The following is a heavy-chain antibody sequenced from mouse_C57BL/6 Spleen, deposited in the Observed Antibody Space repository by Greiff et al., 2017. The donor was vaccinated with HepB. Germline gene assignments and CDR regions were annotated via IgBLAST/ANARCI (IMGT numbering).Heavy chain of an antibody. CDR1: GYAFTNYL. CDR2: INPGSGGT. J-gene: IGHJ1*03. Sequence: VKLQESGAELVRPGTSVKVSCKASGYAFTNYLIEWVKQRPGQGLEWIGVINPGSGGTNYNEKFKGKATLTADKSSSTAYMQLSSLTSEDSAVYFCARGGNRGYFDVWGTGTTVTVSS. V-gene: IGHV1-54*01. CDR3: ARGGNRGYFDV.